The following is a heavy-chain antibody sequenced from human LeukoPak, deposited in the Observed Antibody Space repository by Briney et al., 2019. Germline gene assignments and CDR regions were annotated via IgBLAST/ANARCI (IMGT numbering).Heavy chain of an antibody. Sequence: GGALRFSRAASGVTVSNNYMTWVRQAPGKGLEWVSIIYSGGSTYYADSVKGRFTISRHNSRNTLYLQMNSLRPEDTAVYYCARAQSGGSYYVDHFDYWGQGTMVTVCS. V-gene: IGHV3-53*04. CDR3: ARAQSGGSYYVDHFDY. CDR2: IYSGGST. D-gene: IGHD1-26*01. CDR1: GVTVSNNY. J-gene: IGHJ4*02.